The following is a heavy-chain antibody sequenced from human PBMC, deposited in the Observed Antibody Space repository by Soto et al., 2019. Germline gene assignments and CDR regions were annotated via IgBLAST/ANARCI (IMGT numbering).Heavy chain of an antibody. Sequence: SGGSLRLSCAASGFTFSSYGMHWVRQDPGKGLEWVAVISYDGSNKYYADSVKGRFTISRDNSKNTLYLQMNSLRAEDTAVYYCAKDQSSGFDYWGQGTLVTVSS. CDR2: ISYDGSNK. J-gene: IGHJ4*02. CDR1: GFTFSSYG. CDR3: AKDQSSGFDY. V-gene: IGHV3-30*18. D-gene: IGHD6-19*01.